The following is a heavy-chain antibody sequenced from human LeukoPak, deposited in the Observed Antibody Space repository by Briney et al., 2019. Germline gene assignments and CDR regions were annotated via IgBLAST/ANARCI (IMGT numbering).Heavy chain of an antibody. V-gene: IGHV5-51*01. CDR2: IYPGDSDT. CDR1: GYSFTSYW. J-gene: IGHJ4*02. Sequence: GESLKISCKGSGYSFTSYWIGWVRQMPGKGLEWMGIIYPGDSDTRYSPSFQGQVTISADKSISTAYLQWSSLKASDTAMYYCARLAYDSSGYPPPDYWGQGTLVTVSS. CDR3: ARLAYDSSGYPPPDY. D-gene: IGHD3-22*01.